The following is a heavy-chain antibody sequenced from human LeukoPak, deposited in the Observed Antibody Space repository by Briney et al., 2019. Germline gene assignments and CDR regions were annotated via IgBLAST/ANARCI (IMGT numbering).Heavy chain of an antibody. CDR2: IQQHGSET. J-gene: IGHJ1*01. Sequence: GSLRLSCEGSGFTFSNYWMSWVRQAPGKGLEWVANIQQHGSETYYGDSVKGRFTISRDNAKNSLYLQMNSLRAEDTAVYYCAPYSSSNGREFQYWGQGTLVTVPS. CDR3: APYSSSNGREFQY. D-gene: IGHD2-2*01. CDR1: GFTFSNYW. V-gene: IGHV3-7*01.